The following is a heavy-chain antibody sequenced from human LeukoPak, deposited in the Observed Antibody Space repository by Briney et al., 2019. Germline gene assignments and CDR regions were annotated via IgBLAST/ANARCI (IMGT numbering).Heavy chain of an antibody. CDR2: IYTSGST. D-gene: IGHD3-10*01. CDR3: ARDGSGSYYNSHDAFDI. J-gene: IGHJ3*02. V-gene: IGHV4-61*02. CDR1: GGSISSGSHY. Sequence: SQTLSLTCTVSGGSISSGSHYWSWIRQPAGKGLEWIGRIYTSGSTNYNPSLKSRVTISVDTSKNQFSLKLSSVTAADTAVYYCARDGSGSYYNSHDAFDIWGQGTMVTVSS.